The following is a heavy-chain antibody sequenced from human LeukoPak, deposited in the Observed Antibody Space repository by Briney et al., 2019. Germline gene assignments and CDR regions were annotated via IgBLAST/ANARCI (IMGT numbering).Heavy chain of an antibody. D-gene: IGHD3-22*01. Sequence: PGGSLRLSCAASGFTFSDYYMNWIRQAPGKGLEWVSYIHSSSAYTDYADSVKGRFTISRDNAKNSLYLQMNSLRAEDTAVYYCAREYYYDSSGPFDYWGQGTLVTVSS. CDR2: IHSSSAYT. J-gene: IGHJ4*02. V-gene: IGHV3-11*06. CDR3: AREYYYDSSGPFDY. CDR1: GFTFSDYY.